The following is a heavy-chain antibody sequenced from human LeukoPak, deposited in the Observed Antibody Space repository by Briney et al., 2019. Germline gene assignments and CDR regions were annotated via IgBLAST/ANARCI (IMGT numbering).Heavy chain of an antibody. J-gene: IGHJ4*02. CDR3: ARDPTAAGLFDY. Sequence: QPGRSLKLSCAASGFTFSSYAMHWVRQAPGKGLEWVAVISYDGSNKYYADSVKGRFTISRDNSKNTLYLQMNSLRAEDTAVYYCARDPTAAGLFDYWGQGTLVTLSS. CDR2: ISYDGSNK. V-gene: IGHV3-30*04. D-gene: IGHD6-13*01. CDR1: GFTFSSYA.